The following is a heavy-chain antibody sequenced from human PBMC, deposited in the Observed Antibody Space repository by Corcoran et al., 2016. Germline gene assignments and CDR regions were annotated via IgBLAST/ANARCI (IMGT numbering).Heavy chain of an antibody. V-gene: IGHV4-59*01. D-gene: IGHD3-10*01. CDR1: GGSISSYY. CDR3: ARDRSYDSGSERYNWFDP. CDR2: IYYSGST. J-gene: IGHJ5*02. Sequence: QVQLQESGPGLVKPSETLSLTCTVSGGSISSYYWSWIRQHPGKGLEWIWYIYYSGSTNYNPSLQSLVTISVDTSKNQLSLKLSSLTAADTAVYYCARDRSYDSGSERYNWFDPWGQGTLVTVSP.